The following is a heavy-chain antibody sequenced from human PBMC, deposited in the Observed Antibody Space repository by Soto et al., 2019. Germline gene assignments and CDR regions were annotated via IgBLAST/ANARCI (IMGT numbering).Heavy chain of an antibody. J-gene: IGHJ4*02. D-gene: IGHD6-13*01. V-gene: IGHV3-30-3*01. CDR3: ARDLYSSNAFDY. Sequence: QVQLVESGGGVVQPGRSLRLSCAASGFTFSSYAMHWVRQAPGKGLEWVAFISYDGSNKYFADSVRGRLTISRDNSKNKLFLQMNGLRAEDTAVYYCARDLYSSNAFDYWGQGTLVTVSS. CDR1: GFTFSSYA. CDR2: ISYDGSNK.